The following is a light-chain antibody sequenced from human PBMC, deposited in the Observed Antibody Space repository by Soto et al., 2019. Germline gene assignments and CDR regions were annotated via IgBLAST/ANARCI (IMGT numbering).Light chain of an antibody. CDR1: QSVRSER. CDR3: QQCGSSPT. V-gene: IGKV3-20*01. CDR2: DAS. Sequence: EIVLTQSPDTLSLSPGEIATLSFSASQSVRSERLAWYQQKPGQAPRLVIFDASSRATGIPERFSGSGSGTDFTLTISRLEPEDFAVYYCQQCGSSPTFGGGTKVDIK. J-gene: IGKJ4*01.